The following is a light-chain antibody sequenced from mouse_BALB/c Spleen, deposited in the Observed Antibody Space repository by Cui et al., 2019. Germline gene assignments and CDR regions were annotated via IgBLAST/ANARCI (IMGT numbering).Light chain of an antibody. CDR1: QDINKY. J-gene: IGKJ2*01. V-gene: IGKV19-93*01. CDR3: LQYDNLYT. CDR2: STS. Sequence: DIQMTQSPSSMPASLGGKVTITCKASQDINKYMAWYQHKPGKGPRLLIHSTSTLQPGIPSRFSGSGSGRDYSFSISNLGPEDIATYYCLQYDNLYTFGGGTKLEIK.